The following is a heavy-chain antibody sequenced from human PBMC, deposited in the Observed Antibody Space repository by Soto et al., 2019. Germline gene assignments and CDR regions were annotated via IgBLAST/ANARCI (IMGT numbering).Heavy chain of an antibody. J-gene: IGHJ4*02. D-gene: IGHD2-15*01. V-gene: IGHV3-9*01. CDR1: GFTFDDYA. CDR3: AKDLSMPQAAAYDY. CDR2: ISWNSGSI. Sequence: EVQLVESGGGLVQPGRSLRLSCAASGFTFDDYAMHWVRQAPGKGLEWVSGISWNSGSIGYADSVKGRFTISRDNAKNSLYLHMNSLRAEDTALYYCAKDLSMPQAAAYDYWGQGTLVTVSS.